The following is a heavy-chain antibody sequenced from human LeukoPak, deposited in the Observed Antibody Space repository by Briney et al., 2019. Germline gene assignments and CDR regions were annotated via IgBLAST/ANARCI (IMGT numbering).Heavy chain of an antibody. Sequence: SETLSLTCAVYGGSFSGYYWSWIRQPPGKGLEWIGSIYYSGSTYYNPSLKSRVTISVDTSKNQFSLKLSSVTAADTAVYYCARHGAMAPPFDYWGQGTLVTVSS. CDR2: IYYSGST. CDR1: GGSFSGYY. J-gene: IGHJ4*02. V-gene: IGHV4-34*01. D-gene: IGHD5-18*01. CDR3: ARHGAMAPPFDY.